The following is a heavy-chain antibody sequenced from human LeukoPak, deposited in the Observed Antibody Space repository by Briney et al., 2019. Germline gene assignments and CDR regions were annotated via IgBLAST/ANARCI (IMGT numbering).Heavy chain of an antibody. CDR2: INIDGTTT. V-gene: IGHV3-74*01. J-gene: IGHJ3*02. D-gene: IGHD3-10*01. CDR3: ASFGSGSNLDAFDI. Sequence: PGGSLRLSCAASGLTFTNYWIHWVRQAPGEGLVWVSRINIDGTTTTYADSVKGRFTISRDNAKNSLYLQMNSLRDEDTAVYYCASFGSGSNLDAFDIWGQGTMVTVST. CDR1: GLTFTNYW.